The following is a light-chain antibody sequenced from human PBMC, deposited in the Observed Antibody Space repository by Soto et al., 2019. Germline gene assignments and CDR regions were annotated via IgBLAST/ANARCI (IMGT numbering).Light chain of an antibody. CDR3: QQYNDWPLT. CDR1: QSVSSN. J-gene: IGKJ1*01. V-gene: IGKV3-15*01. Sequence: EVVLTQSQATLSLSPGERATLSCRASQSVSSNLAWYQQKPGQAPSLLIYGAFTRATGLPARFSGTGSGTEFTLTISSLQSEDFALYYCQQYNDWPLTSGQGTKVDIK. CDR2: GAF.